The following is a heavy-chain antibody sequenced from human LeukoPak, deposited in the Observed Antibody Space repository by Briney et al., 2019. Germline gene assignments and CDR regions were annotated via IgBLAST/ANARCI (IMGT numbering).Heavy chain of an antibody. V-gene: IGHV3-23*01. J-gene: IGHJ4*02. CDR3: AKGLQESLGELSLFDY. CDR2: ISGSGGST. Sequence: LPGGSLRLSCAASGFTFSSYAMSWVRQAPGKGLEWVSAISGSGGSTYYADSVKGRFTISRDNSKNTLYLQMNGLRAEDTAVYYCAKGLQESLGELSLFDYWGQGTLVTVSS. CDR1: GFTFSSYA. D-gene: IGHD3-16*02.